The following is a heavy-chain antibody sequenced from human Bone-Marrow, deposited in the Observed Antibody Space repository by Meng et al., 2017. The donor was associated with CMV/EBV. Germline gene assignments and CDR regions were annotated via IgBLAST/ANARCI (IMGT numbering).Heavy chain of an antibody. V-gene: IGHV3-21*01. CDR1: GLILSDYK. J-gene: IGHJ4*02. CDR3: ARAYSSSSSLGR. Sequence: GGSLRLSCEASGLILSDYKMNWVRQAPGKGLEWVSSISSSSSYIYYADSVKGRFTISRDNAKNSLYLQMNSLRAEDTAVYYCARAYSSSSSLGRWGQGTLVTVSS. CDR2: ISSSSSYI. D-gene: IGHD6-6*01.